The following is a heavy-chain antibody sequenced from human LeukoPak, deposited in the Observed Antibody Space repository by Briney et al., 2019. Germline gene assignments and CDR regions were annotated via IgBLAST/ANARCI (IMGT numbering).Heavy chain of an antibody. D-gene: IGHD3-10*01. CDR2: ISAYNGNT. J-gene: IGHJ6*03. V-gene: IGHV1-18*01. Sequence: GASVKVSCKASGYTFTSYGISWVRQAPGQGLEWMGWISAYNGNTNYAQKLQGRVTMTTDTSTSTAYMELRSLRSDDTAVYYCARGGSGSYYHYYCYMDVWGKGTTVTISS. CDR1: GYTFTSYG. CDR3: ARGGSGSYYHYYCYMDV.